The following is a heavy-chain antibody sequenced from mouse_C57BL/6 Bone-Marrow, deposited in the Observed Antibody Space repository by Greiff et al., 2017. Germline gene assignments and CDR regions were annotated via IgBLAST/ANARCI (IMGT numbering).Heavy chain of an antibody. D-gene: IGHD2-12*01. CDR1: GYTFTSYG. CDR3: AIRPWFAY. V-gene: IGHV1-81*01. Sequence: QVQLKESGAELARPGASVKLSCKASGYTFTSYGISWVKQRTGQGLEWIGEIYPRSGNTYYNEKFKGKATLTADKSSSTAYMELRSLTSEDSAVYFCAIRPWFAYWGQGTLVTVSA. J-gene: IGHJ3*01. CDR2: IYPRSGNT.